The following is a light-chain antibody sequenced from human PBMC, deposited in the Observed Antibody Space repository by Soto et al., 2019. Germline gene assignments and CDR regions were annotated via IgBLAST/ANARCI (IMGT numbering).Light chain of an antibody. J-gene: IGKJ5*01. CDR2: AAS. CDR3: QQFFDSPIT. Sequence: DIPLTQSPSFLSPSIVESFTITFLASQVISTSLAWYQVKPGKAPKLLIYAASTLESGVPSRFSATVSGTEFSLTITSLQPEDFATYYCQQFFDSPITFGQGTRLEIK. CDR1: QVISTS. V-gene: IGKV1-9*01.